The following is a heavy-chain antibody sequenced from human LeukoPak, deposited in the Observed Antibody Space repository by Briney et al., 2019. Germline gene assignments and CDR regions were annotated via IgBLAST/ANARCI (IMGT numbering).Heavy chain of an antibody. CDR2: IYYSGST. V-gene: IGHV4-30-4*01. J-gene: IGHJ4*02. D-gene: IGHD5-18*01. CDR1: GGSISSGDYY. Sequence: SETLSLTCTVSGGSISSGDYYWSGFRQPPGKGLEWIGYIYYSGSTYYNPSLKSRVTISVDTSKNQFSLKLSSVTAADTAVYYCARSLTGVDTAMVLDYWGQGTLVTVSS. CDR3: ARSLTGVDTAMVLDY.